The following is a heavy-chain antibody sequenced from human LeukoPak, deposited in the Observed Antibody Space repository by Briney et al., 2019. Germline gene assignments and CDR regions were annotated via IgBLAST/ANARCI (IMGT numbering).Heavy chain of an antibody. D-gene: IGHD3-3*01. CDR1: GYTFTSYG. CDR3: ASSSGFWSGYTYYFDY. Sequence: ASVKVSCKASGYTFTSYGISWVRQAPGQGLEWMGWISAYNGNTNYAQKLQGRVTMTTDTSTSTAYMELRRLASDDPAVYYCASSSGFWSGYTYYFDYWGQGTLVTVSS. J-gene: IGHJ4*02. CDR2: ISAYNGNT. V-gene: IGHV1-18*01.